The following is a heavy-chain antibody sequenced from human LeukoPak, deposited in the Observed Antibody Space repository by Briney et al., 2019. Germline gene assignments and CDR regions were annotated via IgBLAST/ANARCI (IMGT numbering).Heavy chain of an antibody. CDR3: AKGGSYYELDY. CDR1: GFTFEDYA. D-gene: IGHD1-26*01. CDR2: ISWNSGSI. Sequence: GRSLRLSCVASGFTFEDYAMHSVRQAPGKGLEWLSGISWNSGSIGYADSVKGRFTISRDNAKNSLYVQMNSLRAEDMALYYCAKGGSYYELDYWGQGTLVTVSS. J-gene: IGHJ4*02. V-gene: IGHV3-9*03.